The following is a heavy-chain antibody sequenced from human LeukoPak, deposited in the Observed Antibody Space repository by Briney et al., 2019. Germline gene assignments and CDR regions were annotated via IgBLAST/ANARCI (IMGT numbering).Heavy chain of an antibody. V-gene: IGHV3-23*01. CDR2: ISGSGGST. CDR3: AKGGMGYDSSGYLYFDY. J-gene: IGHJ4*02. Sequence: PGGSLRLSCAASRFTFSNYAMSWVRQGPGKGLEWVSAISGSGGSTYYADSVKGRFTISRDISKNTLYLQMNSLRAEDTAVYYCAKGGMGYDSSGYLYFDYWGQGTLVTVSS. CDR1: RFTFSNYA. D-gene: IGHD3-22*01.